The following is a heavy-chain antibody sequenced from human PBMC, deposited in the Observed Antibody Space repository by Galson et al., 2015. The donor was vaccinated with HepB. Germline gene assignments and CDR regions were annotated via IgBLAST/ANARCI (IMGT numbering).Heavy chain of an antibody. CDR3: AKDAYYYDSSGYYRYYFDY. CDR2: ISYDGSNK. CDR1: GFTFSSYG. J-gene: IGHJ4*02. V-gene: IGHV3-30*18. D-gene: IGHD3-22*01. Sequence: SLRLSCAASGFTFSSYGMHWVRQAPGKGLEWVAVISYDGSNKYYADSVKGRFTISRDNSKNTLYLQMNSLRAEDTAVYYCAKDAYYYDSSGYYRYYFDYWGQGTLVTVSS.